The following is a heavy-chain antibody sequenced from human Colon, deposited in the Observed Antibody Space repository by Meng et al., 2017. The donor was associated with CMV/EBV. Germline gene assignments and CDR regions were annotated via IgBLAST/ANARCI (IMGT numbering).Heavy chain of an antibody. V-gene: IGHV1-58*01. CDR1: GFNFIESG. CDR3: VRARASEYYYYYGMDV. D-gene: IGHD6-6*01. J-gene: IGHJ6*02. Sequence: SVKVSCKASGFNFIESGVQWVRQGRGERLEWRGWIGIVSGKTNYAPDFQERVTITRDMSASTVYMELNSLKSEDTAVYYCVRARASEYYYYYGMDVWGQGTTVTVSS. CDR2: IGIVSGKT.